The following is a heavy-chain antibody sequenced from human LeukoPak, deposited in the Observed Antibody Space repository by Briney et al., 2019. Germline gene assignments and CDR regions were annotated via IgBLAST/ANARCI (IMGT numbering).Heavy chain of an antibody. CDR2: IIPIFGTA. D-gene: IGHD3-22*01. V-gene: IGHV1-69*05. CDR1: GGTFSSYA. Sequence: SVKVSCKASGGTFSSYAISWVRQAPGQGLEWMGGIIPIFGTANYAQKFQGWVTMTRDTSISTAYMELSRLRSDDTAVYYCARATYYYDSSGYLSFWGQGTLVTVSS. J-gene: IGHJ4*02. CDR3: ARATYYYDSSGYLSF.